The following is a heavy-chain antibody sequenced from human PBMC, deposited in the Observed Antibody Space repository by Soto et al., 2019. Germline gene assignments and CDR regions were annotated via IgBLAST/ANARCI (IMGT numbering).Heavy chain of an antibody. CDR2: IIPIFGTT. V-gene: IGHV1-69*12. CDR3: ARDGGAATFDY. Sequence: QVQLVQSGAEVKKPGSSVKVSCKAFGGTFSSYAINWIRQAPGQGLEWMGGIIPIFGTTTYAQRFQARVTITADESTSTAYMELSSLRSEDTALYYCARDGGAATFDYWGQGTVVIVSS. J-gene: IGHJ4*02. CDR1: GGTFSSYA. D-gene: IGHD1-26*01.